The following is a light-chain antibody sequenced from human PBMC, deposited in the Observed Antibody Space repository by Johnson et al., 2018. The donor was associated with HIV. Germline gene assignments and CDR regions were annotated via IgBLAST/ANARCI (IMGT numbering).Light chain of an antibody. J-gene: IGLJ1*01. CDR2: ENN. CDR1: SSNIGNNY. CDR3: GTWDSSLSANYG. Sequence: QSVLTQPPSVSAAPGQKVTISCSGSSSNIGNNYVSWYQQLPGTAPKLLIYENNKRPSGIPDRFSGSKSGTSATLAITGLQTGDEADYYCGTWDSSLSANYGFGTVTKVTVL. V-gene: IGLV1-51*02.